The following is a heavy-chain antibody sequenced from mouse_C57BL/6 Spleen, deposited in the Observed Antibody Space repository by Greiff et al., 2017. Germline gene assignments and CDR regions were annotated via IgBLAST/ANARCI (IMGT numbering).Heavy chain of an antibody. Sequence: EVMLVESGEGLVKPGGSLKLSCAASGFTFSSYAMSWVRQTPEKRLEWVAYISSGGDYIYYADTVKGRFTISRDNARNTLYLQMSSLKSEDTAMYYCTSYGYDEGYAMDYWGQGTSVTVSS. J-gene: IGHJ4*01. CDR2: ISSGGDYI. CDR1: GFTFSSYA. D-gene: IGHD2-2*01. CDR3: TSYGYDEGYAMDY. V-gene: IGHV5-9-1*02.